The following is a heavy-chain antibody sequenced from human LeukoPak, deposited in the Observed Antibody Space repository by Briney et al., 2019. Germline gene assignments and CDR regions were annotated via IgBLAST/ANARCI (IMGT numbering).Heavy chain of an antibody. Sequence: PSETLSLTCTVSGGSFSNYYWTWIRQSPGRGLEWIGYIFYSGDTNYNPSLKSRVTMSLDTSKNQLSLRLNSVTAADTAVYYCARDQLGDAVDIWGQGTMVTVSS. D-gene: IGHD3-16*01. J-gene: IGHJ3*02. CDR3: ARDQLGDAVDI. V-gene: IGHV4-59*01. CDR1: GGSFSNYY. CDR2: IFYSGDT.